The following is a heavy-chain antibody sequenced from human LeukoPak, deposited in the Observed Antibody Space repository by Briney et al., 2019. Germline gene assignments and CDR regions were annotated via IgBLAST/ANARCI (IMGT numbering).Heavy chain of an antibody. D-gene: IGHD3-10*01. J-gene: IGHJ6*02. Sequence: GGSLRLSCAASGFTFSSYGMHWVRQAPGKGLEWVAVISYDGSNKYYADSVKGRFTISRDNSKNTLYLQMNSLRAEDTAVYYCAKDRGAPRWYYYGMDVWGQGTMVTVSS. CDR1: GFTFSSYG. V-gene: IGHV3-30*18. CDR2: ISYDGSNK. CDR3: AKDRGAPRWYYYGMDV.